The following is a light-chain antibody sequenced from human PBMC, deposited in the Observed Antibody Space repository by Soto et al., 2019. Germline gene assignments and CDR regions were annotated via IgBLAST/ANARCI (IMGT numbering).Light chain of an antibody. J-gene: IGLJ1*01. CDR2: DVN. CDR1: SSDVGGYNY. Sequence: QSALTQPPSASGSPGQSVTISCTGTSSDVGGYNYVSWYRQHPGKAPQLIIYDVNKRPSGVPDRFSGSKSGNTASLTVSGLQAEDEADYFCLSYSSSTSPYVLGTATKLTVL. CDR3: LSYSSSTSPYV. V-gene: IGLV2-8*01.